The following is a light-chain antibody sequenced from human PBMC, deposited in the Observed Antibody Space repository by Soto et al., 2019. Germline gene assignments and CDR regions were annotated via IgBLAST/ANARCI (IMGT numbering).Light chain of an antibody. V-gene: IGKV3-11*01. Sequence: EIVLTQSPATPSLSPGERVTLSCRASQSVSSYLAWYQQKPGQAPRLLIYDASNRATGIPARFSGSGSGTDFTLTISSLEPEDFAVYYCQQRSNWPPTFGPGTKVDIK. J-gene: IGKJ3*01. CDR3: QQRSNWPPT. CDR2: DAS. CDR1: QSVSSY.